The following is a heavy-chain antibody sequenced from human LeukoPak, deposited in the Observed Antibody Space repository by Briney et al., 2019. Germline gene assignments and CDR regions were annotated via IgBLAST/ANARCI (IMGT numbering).Heavy chain of an antibody. CDR3: ARDEYYYDSSSGGYFDY. CDR2: ISSSGSTI. Sequence: GGSLRLSCAASGFTFSSYEMNWVRQAPGKGLEWVSYISSSGSTIYYADSVKGRFTISRDNAKNSLYLQMNGLRAEDTAVYYCARDEYYYDSSSGGYFDYWGQGTLVTVSS. J-gene: IGHJ4*02. V-gene: IGHV3-48*03. D-gene: IGHD3-22*01. CDR1: GFTFSSYE.